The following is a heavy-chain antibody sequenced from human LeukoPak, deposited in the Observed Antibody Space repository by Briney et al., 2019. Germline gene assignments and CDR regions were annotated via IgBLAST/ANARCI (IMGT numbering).Heavy chain of an antibody. CDR1: GITLSNYG. D-gene: IGHD3-22*01. CDR3: AKRGVVIRVILVGFHKEAYYFDS. J-gene: IGHJ4*02. V-gene: IGHV3-23*01. CDR2: ISDSGGRT. Sequence: GGSLRLSCAVSGITLSNYGMSWVRQAPGKGLEWVAGISDSGGRTNYADSVKGRFTISRDNRKNTLYLQMNSLRAEDTAVYFCAKRGVVIRVILVGFHKEAYYFDSWGQGALVTVSS.